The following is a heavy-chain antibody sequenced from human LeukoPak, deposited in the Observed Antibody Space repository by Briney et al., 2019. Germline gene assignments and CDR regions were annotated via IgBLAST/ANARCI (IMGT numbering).Heavy chain of an antibody. Sequence: SETLSLTCTVSGGSISSYYWSWIRQPPGKGLEWIGSIYYSGSTYYNPSLKSRVTISVDTSKNQFSLKLSSVTAADTAVYYCARGRQMYYYDSSGYYYGGVYFDYWGQGTLVTVSS. J-gene: IGHJ4*02. D-gene: IGHD3-22*01. CDR2: IYYSGST. CDR3: ARGRQMYYYDSSGYYYGGVYFDY. CDR1: GGSISSYY. V-gene: IGHV4-59*05.